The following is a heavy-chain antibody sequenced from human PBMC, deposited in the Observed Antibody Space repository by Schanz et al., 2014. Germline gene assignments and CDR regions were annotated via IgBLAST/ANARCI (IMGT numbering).Heavy chain of an antibody. Sequence: EVQLVESGGGLVQPGKSLRLSCAASGFTFDKYAMHWVRQAPGKGLEWVSALSEGGGGTHYADSVRGRFTISSDSSKNTLYLQMSSLRADDTAVYYCAKAADWPVTRFGPWGQGTLVTVSS. CDR3: AKAADWPVTRFGP. J-gene: IGHJ5*02. CDR2: LSEGGGGT. D-gene: IGHD3-9*01. CDR1: GFTFDKYA. V-gene: IGHV3-23*04.